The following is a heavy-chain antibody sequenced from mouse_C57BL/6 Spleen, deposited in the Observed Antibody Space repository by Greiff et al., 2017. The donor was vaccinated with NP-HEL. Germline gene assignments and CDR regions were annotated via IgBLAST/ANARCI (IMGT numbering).Heavy chain of an antibody. J-gene: IGHJ2*01. CDR1: GYTFTSYT. CDR2: INPSSGYT. Sequence: LVESGAELARPGASVKMSCKASGYTFTSYTMHWVNQRPGQGLEWIGYINPSSGYTKYNQKFKDKATLTADKSSSTAYMQLSSLTSEDSAVYYCASYRGYFDYWGQGTTLTVSS. D-gene: IGHD2-12*01. V-gene: IGHV1-4*01. CDR3: ASYRGYFDY.